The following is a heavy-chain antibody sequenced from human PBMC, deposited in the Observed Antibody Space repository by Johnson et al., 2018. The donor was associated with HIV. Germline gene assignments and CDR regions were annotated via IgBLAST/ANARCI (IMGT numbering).Heavy chain of an antibody. CDR2: IRYDGSNK. D-gene: IGHD3-22*01. CDR3: AKDVGNYWPNAFDV. Sequence: QVQVVESGGGVVQPGRSLRLSCAASGFTFNAYGMHWVRQAPGKGLQWVTFIRYDGSNKYYADSVNGRFTISRDNSKNTLYLQMNSLRAEDTAVYYCAKDVGNYWPNAFDVWGQGTMLTVSS. J-gene: IGHJ3*01. V-gene: IGHV3-30*02. CDR1: GFTFNAYG.